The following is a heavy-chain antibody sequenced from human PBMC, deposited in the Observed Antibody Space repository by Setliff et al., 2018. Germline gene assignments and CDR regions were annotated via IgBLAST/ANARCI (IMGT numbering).Heavy chain of an antibody. CDR3: IRDTSGRDAFDI. Sequence: PGGSLRLSCATSGFTFSGNYMHWVRQAPGEGLEWVSSISSISNYIYYADSVKGRSTISRDNSQNTMYLQMNSLRAEDTAVYYCIRDTSGRDAFDIWGQGTMVTVSS. V-gene: IGHV3-21*04. D-gene: IGHD6-19*01. CDR1: GFTFSGNY. CDR2: ISSISNYI. J-gene: IGHJ3*02.